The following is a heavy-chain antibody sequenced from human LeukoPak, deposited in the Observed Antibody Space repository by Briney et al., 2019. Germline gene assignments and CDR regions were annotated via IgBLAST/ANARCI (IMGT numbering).Heavy chain of an antibody. V-gene: IGHV3-53*05. CDR2: IYSGGST. CDR3: ARVSTSKNFDY. CDR1: GFTVSSNY. J-gene: IGHJ4*02. Sequence: GGSLRLSCAASGFTVSSNYMSRVRQAPGKGLEWVSVIYSGGSTYYADSVKGRFTISRDNSKNTLYLQMNSLRAEDTAVYYCARVSTSKNFDYWGQGTLVTVSS. D-gene: IGHD2-2*01.